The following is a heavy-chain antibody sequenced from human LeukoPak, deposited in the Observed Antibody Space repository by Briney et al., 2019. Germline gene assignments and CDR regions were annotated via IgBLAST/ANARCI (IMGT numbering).Heavy chain of an antibody. CDR1: GGSISSGGYY. CDR3: ARDQGTRGDGYFDY. Sequence: SETLSLTCTVSGGSISSGGYYWSWIRQHPGKGLEWIGYIYYSGSTYYNPSLKSRVTISVDTSKNQFSLKLSSVTAADTAVYYCARDQGTRGDGYFDYWGQGTLVTVSS. J-gene: IGHJ4*02. V-gene: IGHV4-31*03. D-gene: IGHD4-17*01. CDR2: IYYSGST.